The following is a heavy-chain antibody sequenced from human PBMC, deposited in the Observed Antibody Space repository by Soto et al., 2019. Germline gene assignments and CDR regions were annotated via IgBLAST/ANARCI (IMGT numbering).Heavy chain of an antibody. D-gene: IGHD3-9*01. Sequence: QLQLQESGPGLVKPSETLSLTCSVSDDSLNSDKYYWGWIRQPPGKGLEWIGSIYYRGNAYYNPSLQTRVTLSLDKSKSQFSLKLNSVTAADSAVYFCARLEGLATISYYFDFWGPGALVTVSS. CDR1: DDSLNSDKYY. CDR3: ARLEGLATISYYFDF. J-gene: IGHJ4*02. CDR2: IYYRGNA. V-gene: IGHV4-39*01.